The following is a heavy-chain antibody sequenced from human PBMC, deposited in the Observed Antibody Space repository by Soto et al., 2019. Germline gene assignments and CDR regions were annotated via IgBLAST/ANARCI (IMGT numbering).Heavy chain of an antibody. CDR3: ARVYGDYAAAFDI. CDR1: GFTFSSYW. D-gene: IGHD4-17*01. Sequence: GGSLRLSCAASGFTFSSYWMSWVRQVPGKGLEWVANIKQDGSEKYYVDSVKGRFTISRDNAKNSLYLQMNSLRAEDTAVYYCARVYGDYAAAFDIWGQGTMVTVSS. V-gene: IGHV3-7*01. CDR2: IKQDGSEK. J-gene: IGHJ3*02.